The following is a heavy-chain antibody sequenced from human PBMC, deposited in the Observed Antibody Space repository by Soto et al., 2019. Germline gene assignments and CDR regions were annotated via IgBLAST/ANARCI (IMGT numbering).Heavy chain of an antibody. J-gene: IGHJ5*02. Sequence: GSLRLSCSASGFTFSSYAIHWVRQAPGKGLEWVACISSRRTYTYYADSVKGRFTISRDNTKNSVDLQMNSLRAEDTAVYYCTRDSAGTTQSVRFDPRGQGTLVTVSS. V-gene: IGHV3-21*05. CDR3: TRDSAGTTQSVRFDP. CDR2: ISSRRTYT. CDR1: GFTFSSYA. D-gene: IGHD1-1*01.